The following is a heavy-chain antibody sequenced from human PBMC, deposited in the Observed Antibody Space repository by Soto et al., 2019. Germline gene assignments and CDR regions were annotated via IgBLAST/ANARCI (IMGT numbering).Heavy chain of an antibody. V-gene: IGHV4-30-4*01. CDR3: ARGKVFPVGCMYV. CDR1: GGSISSGDYS. J-gene: IGHJ6*02. Sequence: QVQLQESGPGLVKPSQTLSLTCTVSGGSISSGDYSWSWIRQPPGQGLEWIGYIYYSGSTYYNPSLKSRITISVDTSKNQFALKLRSVTAANTAVYYCARGKVFPVGCMYVWGQVTTGTGSS. CDR2: IYYSGST.